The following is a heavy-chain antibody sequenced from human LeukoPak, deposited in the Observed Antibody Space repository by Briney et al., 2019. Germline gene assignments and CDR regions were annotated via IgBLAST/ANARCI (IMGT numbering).Heavy chain of an antibody. CDR2: INPSGGST. V-gene: IGHV1-46*01. D-gene: IGHD6-13*01. J-gene: IGHJ6*03. Sequence: GASVKVSCKASGYTFTSYYMHWVRQAPGQGLEWMGIINPSGGSTSYAQKFQGRVTMTRDMSTSTVYMELSSLRSEDTAVYYCAREGLYGISSWPYYYYYYMDVWGKGTTVTVSS. CDR3: AREGLYGISSWPYYYYYYMDV. CDR1: GYTFTSYY.